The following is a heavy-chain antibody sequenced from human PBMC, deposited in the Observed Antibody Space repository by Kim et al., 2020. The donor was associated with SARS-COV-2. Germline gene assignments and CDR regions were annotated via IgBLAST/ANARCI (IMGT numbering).Heavy chain of an antibody. D-gene: IGHD6-6*01. CDR2: IYYSGST. CDR3: ARQQYSSSHVFDP. V-gene: IGHV4-39*01. J-gene: IGHJ5*02. CDR1: GGSISSSSYY. Sequence: SETLSLTCTVSGGSISSSSYYWGWIRQPPGKGLEWIGSIYYSGSTYYNPSLKSRVTISVDTSKNQFSLKLSSVTAADTAVYYCARQQYSSSHVFDPWGQGTLVTVSS.